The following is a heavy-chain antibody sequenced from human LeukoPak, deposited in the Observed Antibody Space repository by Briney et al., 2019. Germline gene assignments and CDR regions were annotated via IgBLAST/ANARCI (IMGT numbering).Heavy chain of an antibody. V-gene: IGHV3-15*01. Sequence: GGSLRLSCAASGFIFSNAWMSWVRQAPGKGLEWVGRIKSKTDGGTTDYTDGGTTNYVGHGKERFTNSKEESKNTLYLQMNSLKTEDTAVYYCTTDPLPYSITAAGPDEIWFDPWGQGTLVTVSS. D-gene: IGHD6-13*01. J-gene: IGHJ5*02. CDR2: IKSKTDGGTT. CDR1: GFIFSNAW. CDR3: TTDPLPYSITAAGPDEIWFDP.